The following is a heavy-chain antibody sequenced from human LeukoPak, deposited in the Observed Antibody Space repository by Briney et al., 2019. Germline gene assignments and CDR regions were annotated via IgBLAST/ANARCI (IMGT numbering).Heavy chain of an antibody. CDR3: ARDQEGFDY. CDR1: GYTFTSNY. J-gene: IGHJ4*02. CDR2: IYPRDGST. Sequence: ASVKVSCKASGYTFTSNYIHRVRQAPGQGLEWMGMIYPRDGSTSYAQKFQGRVTVTRDTSTSTVHIELSGLRSEDTAVYYCARDQEGFDYWGQGTLVTVSS. V-gene: IGHV1-46*01.